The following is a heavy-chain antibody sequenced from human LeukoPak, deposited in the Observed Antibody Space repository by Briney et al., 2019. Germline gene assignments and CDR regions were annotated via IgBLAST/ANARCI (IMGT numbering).Heavy chain of an antibody. CDR3: ARVGYNLILAVY. V-gene: IGHV1-2*02. CDR2: INPNSGGT. CDR1: GYTFTGYY. Sequence: ASVKVSCTASGYTFTGYYMHWVRQAPGQGLEWMGWINPNSGGTNYAQKFQGRVTMTRDTSTSTAYLELSRLRSDDTAVYYCARVGYNLILAVYWGQGTLVTVSS. D-gene: IGHD5-24*01. J-gene: IGHJ4*02.